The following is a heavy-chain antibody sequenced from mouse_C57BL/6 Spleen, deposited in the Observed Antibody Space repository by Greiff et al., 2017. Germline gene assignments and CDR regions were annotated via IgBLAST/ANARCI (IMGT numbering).Heavy chain of an antibody. V-gene: IGHV10-1*01. CDR1: GFSFNTYA. D-gene: IGHD1-1*01. Sequence: EVQGVESGGGLVQPKGSLKLSCAASGFSFNTYAMNWVRQAPGQGLDWVARIRSKSNNYATYYADSVKDRFTISRDDSESMLYLQMNNLKTEDPAMYDCGRQDYSSISFAYWGQGTLVTVSA. CDR3: GRQDYSSISFAY. CDR2: IRSKSNNYAT. J-gene: IGHJ3*01.